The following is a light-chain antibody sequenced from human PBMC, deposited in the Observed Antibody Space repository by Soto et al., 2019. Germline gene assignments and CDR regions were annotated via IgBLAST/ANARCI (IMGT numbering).Light chain of an antibody. CDR1: QSVSSSY. CDR2: DAS. Sequence: EIVMTQSPATLSLSPGERATLSCRASQSVSSSYLSWYHQKPGQAPRLLIYDASNRATGIPARFSGSWSETDFTLTISSLEPEDFAVYYCQHRMNCPLTFGQGTRLEIK. V-gene: IGKV3-11*01. CDR3: QHRMNCPLT. J-gene: IGKJ5*01.